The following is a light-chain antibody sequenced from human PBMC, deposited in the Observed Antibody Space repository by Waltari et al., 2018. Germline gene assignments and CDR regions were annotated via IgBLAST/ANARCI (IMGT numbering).Light chain of an antibody. Sequence: QSALTQPRSVSGSPGQSVTISCIGTSNDVGYYDYVSWYKQQPGEGPKLIIYDVNRRPSGVPDRFAGSKSGNTASLTISWLQSEDEADYYCCSYAGSYAYVFGGGTKLTVL. V-gene: IGLV2-11*01. J-gene: IGLJ3*02. CDR2: DVN. CDR3: CSYAGSYAYV. CDR1: SNDVGYYDY.